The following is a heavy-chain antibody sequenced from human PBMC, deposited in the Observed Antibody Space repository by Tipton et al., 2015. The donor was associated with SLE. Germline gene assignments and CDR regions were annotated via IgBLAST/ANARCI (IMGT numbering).Heavy chain of an antibody. CDR1: GGSISSSNW. CDR3: ATSGSQTWFDP. CDR2: IYHSGST. Sequence: GLVKPSGTLSLTCAVSGGSISSSNWWSWVRQPPGKGLEWIGEIYHSGSTNYNPSLKSRVTISVDTSKNQFSLKLSSVTAADTAVYYCATSGSQTWFDPWGQGTLVTVSS. J-gene: IGHJ5*02. V-gene: IGHV4-4*02. D-gene: IGHD3-10*01.